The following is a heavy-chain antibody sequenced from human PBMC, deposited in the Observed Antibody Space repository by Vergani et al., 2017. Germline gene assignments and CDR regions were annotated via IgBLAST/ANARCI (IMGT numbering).Heavy chain of an antibody. CDR2: IIPILGIA. V-gene: IGHV1-69*04. J-gene: IGHJ4*02. CDR3: ATREMATIGNPRQIDY. D-gene: IGHD5-24*01. Sequence: QVQLVQSGAEVKKPGASVKVSCKASGGTFSSYAISWVRQAPGKGLEWMGRIIPILGIANYAQKFQGRVTITADKSTSTAYMELSSVRSEDTAVYYCATREMATIGNPRQIDYWGQGTLVTVSS. CDR1: GGTFSSYA.